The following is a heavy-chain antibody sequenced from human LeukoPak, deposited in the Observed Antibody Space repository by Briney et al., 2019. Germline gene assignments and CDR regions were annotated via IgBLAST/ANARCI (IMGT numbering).Heavy chain of an antibody. CDR3: ARLRRYNIVVITYFDY. V-gene: IGHV3-7*01. CDR1: GFTFSSYW. Sequence: GGSLRLSCAASGFTFSSYWMSWVRQAPGKGLEWVANIKPDGSEKYYVDSVNGRFTISRDNAENSLYLQMNSLRAEDTAVYYCARLRRYNIVVITYFDYWGQGTLVTVSS. D-gene: IGHD3-22*01. CDR2: IKPDGSEK. J-gene: IGHJ4*02.